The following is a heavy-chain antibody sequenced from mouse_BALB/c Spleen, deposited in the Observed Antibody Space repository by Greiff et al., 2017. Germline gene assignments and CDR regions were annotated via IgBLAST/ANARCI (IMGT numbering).Heavy chain of an antibody. Sequence: QVHVKQSGPELVKPGASVKISCKASGYAFSSSWMNWVKQRPGQGLEWIGRIYPGDGDTNYNGKFKGKATLTADKSSSTAYMQLSSLTSVDSAVYFCAQEGITTVVGAMDYWGQGTSVTVSS. D-gene: IGHD1-1*01. V-gene: IGHV1-82*01. CDR2: IYPGDGDT. CDR3: AQEGITTVVGAMDY. J-gene: IGHJ4*01. CDR1: GYAFSSSW.